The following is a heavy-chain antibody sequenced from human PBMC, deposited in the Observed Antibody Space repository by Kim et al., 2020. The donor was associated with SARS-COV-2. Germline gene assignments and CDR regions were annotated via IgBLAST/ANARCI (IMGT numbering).Heavy chain of an antibody. CDR2: ISYDGSNK. CDR3: ARDGLARSGSWYFSVDY. Sequence: GGSLRLSCAASGFTFSSYGMHWVRQAPGKGLEWVAVISYDGSNKYYADSVKGRFTISRDNSKNTLYLQMNSLRAEDTAVYYCARDGLARSGSWYFSVDY. V-gene: IGHV3-33*05. J-gene: IGHJ4*01. CDR1: GFTFSSYG. D-gene: IGHD6-13*01.